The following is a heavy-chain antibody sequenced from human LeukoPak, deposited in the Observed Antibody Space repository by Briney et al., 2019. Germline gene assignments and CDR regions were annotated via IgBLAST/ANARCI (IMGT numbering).Heavy chain of an antibody. D-gene: IGHD2-2*01. Sequence: SETLSLTCAVYGGSFSGYYWSWIRQPPGKGLEWIGEINHSGSTNYNPSLTSRVTISVDTSKNQFSLKLSSVTAADTAVYYCARGTRAYCSSTSCQRDYYYYYGMDVWGQGTTVTVSS. CDR3: ARGTRAYCSSTSCQRDYYYYYGMDV. CDR1: GGSFSGYY. CDR2: INHSGST. J-gene: IGHJ6*02. V-gene: IGHV4-34*01.